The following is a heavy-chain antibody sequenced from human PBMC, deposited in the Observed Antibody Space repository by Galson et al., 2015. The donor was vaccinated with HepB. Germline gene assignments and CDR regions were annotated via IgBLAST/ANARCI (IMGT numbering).Heavy chain of an antibody. Sequence: SVKVSCKVSGYTLTTYPMNWVRQVPGQGLEWMGWINTKAGNPTYAQGFTGRFVFSLDTSVNTAYLQISNLKAEDTAVYYCARGAYYSDYWGQGTLVTVSS. D-gene: IGHD3-16*01. J-gene: IGHJ4*02. V-gene: IGHV7-4-1*02. CDR3: ARGAYYSDY. CDR1: GYTLTTYP. CDR2: INTKAGNP.